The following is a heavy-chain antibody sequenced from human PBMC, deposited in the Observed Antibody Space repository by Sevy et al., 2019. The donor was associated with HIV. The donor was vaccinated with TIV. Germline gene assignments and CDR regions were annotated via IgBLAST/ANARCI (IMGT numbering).Heavy chain of an antibody. V-gene: IGHV3-30*18. D-gene: IGHD4-17*01. CDR2: RSYDGNNR. Sequence: GGSLRLSCAASGFTFSDHGMHWVHQAPGKGLDWVAGRSYDGNNRYYADSVKGRFTISRDNSKNTLYLQMDSVRPEDTAVYYCAKEDYGGNLPNYFASWGQGTRVTVSS. CDR3: AKEDYGGNLPNYFAS. CDR1: GFTFSDHG. J-gene: IGHJ4*02.